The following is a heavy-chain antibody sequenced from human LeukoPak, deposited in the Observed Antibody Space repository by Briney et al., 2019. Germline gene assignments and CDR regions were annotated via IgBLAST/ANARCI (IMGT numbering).Heavy chain of an antibody. CDR3: ARARSRSYYDSSGSLDY. V-gene: IGHV1-2*02. J-gene: IGHJ4*02. CDR1: GYTFTGYY. CDR2: INPNSGGT. D-gene: IGHD3-22*01. Sequence: ASVKVSCKASGYTFTGYYMHWVRQAPGQGLEWMGWINPNSGGTNYAQKFQGRVTMTRDTSISTAYMELSRLRSDDTAVYYCARARSRSYYDSSGSLDYWGQGTLVTVSS.